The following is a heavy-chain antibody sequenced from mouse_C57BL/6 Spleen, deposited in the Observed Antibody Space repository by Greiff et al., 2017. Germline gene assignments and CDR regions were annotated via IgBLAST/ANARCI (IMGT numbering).Heavy chain of an antibody. Sequence: VQLQQSGPELVKPGASVKISCKASGYTFTDYYMNWVKQSHGKSLEWIGDINPNNGGTSYNQKFKGKATLTVDKSSSTAYMELRSLTSEDSAVYYCAGLTGNFDYWGQGTTLTVSS. CDR2: INPNNGGT. D-gene: IGHD4-1*01. V-gene: IGHV1-26*01. CDR1: GYTFTDYY. J-gene: IGHJ2*01. CDR3: AGLTGNFDY.